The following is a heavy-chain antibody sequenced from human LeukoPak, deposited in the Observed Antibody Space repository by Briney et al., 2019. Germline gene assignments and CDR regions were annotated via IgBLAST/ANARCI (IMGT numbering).Heavy chain of an antibody. D-gene: IGHD1-26*01. Sequence: GGSLRLSCAASGFIFSNYEINWVRQAPGEGLEWVSYISTSGNDIYYADSVKDRFTISRDNAKNSLYLQLNSLRADDTAVYYCARGAQWVLDYWGQGTLVTVSS. CDR2: ISTSGNDI. J-gene: IGHJ4*02. V-gene: IGHV3-48*03. CDR3: ARGAQWVLDY. CDR1: GFIFSNYE.